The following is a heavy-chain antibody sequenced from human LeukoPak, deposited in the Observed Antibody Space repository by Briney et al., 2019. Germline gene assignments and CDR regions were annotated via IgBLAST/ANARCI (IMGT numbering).Heavy chain of an antibody. CDR2: IGTGGGNG. J-gene: IGHJ5*02. CDR3: AKVADSHWCWFDP. V-gene: IGHV3-23*01. D-gene: IGHD2-8*02. Sequence: PGGSLRLSCAASGFTFSNYAMSWVRQAPGKGLEWVSAIGTGGGNGFYADSVKGRFTISRDNSKNALYLQMNSLRAEDTAVYYCAKVADSHWCWFDPWGQGTLVTVSS. CDR1: GFTFSNYA.